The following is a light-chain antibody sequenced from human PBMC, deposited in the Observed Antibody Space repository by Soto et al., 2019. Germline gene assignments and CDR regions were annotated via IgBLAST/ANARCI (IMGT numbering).Light chain of an antibody. Sequence: VVDGVSTTLRASQGISSALAWYQQKPGTAPNLLIYDDSSLESGVPSRFSGSGYGTDFPLTISSLTPEHFATYYCKQSYRHLTCGKGTQLEIK. V-gene: IGKV1-13*02. CDR2: DDS. CDR1: QGISSA. J-gene: IGKJ5*01. CDR3: KQSYRHLT.